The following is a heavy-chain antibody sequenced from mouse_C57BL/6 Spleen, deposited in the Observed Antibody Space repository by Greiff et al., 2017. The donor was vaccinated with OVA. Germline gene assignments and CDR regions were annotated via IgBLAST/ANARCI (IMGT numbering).Heavy chain of an antibody. Sequence: VQLQQPGAELVRPGASVTLSCKASGYTFTDYEMHWVKQTPVHGLEWIGAIDPETGGTAYNQKFQGKAILTADKSSSTAYMELRSLTSEDSAGYYGTKNWDWFAYWGQGTLVTVSA. J-gene: IGHJ3*01. CDR1: GYTFTDYE. D-gene: IGHD4-1*01. CDR3: TKNWDWFAY. CDR2: IDPETGGT. V-gene: IGHV1-15*01.